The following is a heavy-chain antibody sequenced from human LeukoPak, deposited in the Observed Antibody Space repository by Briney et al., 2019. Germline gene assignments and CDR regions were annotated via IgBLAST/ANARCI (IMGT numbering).Heavy chain of an antibody. J-gene: IGHJ6*03. V-gene: IGHV3-33*01. D-gene: IGHD2-2*01. CDR2: IWYDGSNK. CDR1: GFTFRSYG. CDR3: ARDRAAAMEYYYMDV. Sequence: PGRSLRLSCAASGFTFRSYGMHWVRQAPGEGLEWEAVIWYDGSNKNYADSVEGRFTISRDNSKNTLYLQMNSLRAEDTAVYYCARDRAAAMEYYYMDVWGKGTTVTVSS.